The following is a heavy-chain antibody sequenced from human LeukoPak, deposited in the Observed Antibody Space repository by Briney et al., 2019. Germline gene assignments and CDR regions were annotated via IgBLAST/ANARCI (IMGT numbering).Heavy chain of an antibody. CDR3: ARYYGGAPHLFDH. Sequence: SETLSLTCTVSGGSISSYYWSWIRQPPGKGLEWIGYIYYSGSTNYNPSLRSRVTISVDTSKNQFSLKLSSVTAADTAVYYCARYYGGAPHLFDHWGQGTLVTVSS. J-gene: IGHJ4*02. V-gene: IGHV4-59*08. CDR2: IYYSGST. D-gene: IGHD4-23*01. CDR1: GGSISSYY.